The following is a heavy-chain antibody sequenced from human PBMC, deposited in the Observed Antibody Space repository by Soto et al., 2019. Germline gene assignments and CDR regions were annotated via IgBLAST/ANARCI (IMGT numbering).Heavy chain of an antibody. D-gene: IGHD3-10*01. J-gene: IGHJ4*02. V-gene: IGHV5-51*01. CDR2: MYPRDSEA. CDR1: GYSFTSYC. Sequence: PGEALKISCNGSGYSFTSYCIGWLRHRPGKGVEWVGIMYPRDSEARYSPSVQGQGTTSAELFFRTAFLLWSSLTASDIAMLYRAILDPVNYNFDNWGKGSLVTIFS. CDR3: AILDPVNYNFDN.